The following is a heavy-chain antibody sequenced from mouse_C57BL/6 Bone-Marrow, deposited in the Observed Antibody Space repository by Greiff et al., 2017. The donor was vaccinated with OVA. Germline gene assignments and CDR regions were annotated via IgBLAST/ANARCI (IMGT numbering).Heavy chain of an antibody. CDR2: IYPRSGNT. Sequence: VQLQQSGAELARPGASVKLSCKASGYTFTSYGISWVKQRTGQGLEWIGEIYPRSGNTYYNEKFKGKATLTADKSSSTAYMELRSLTSEDSAVYFCASNYYGSSPWFAYWGKGTLVTVSA. V-gene: IGHV1-81*01. D-gene: IGHD1-1*01. J-gene: IGHJ3*01. CDR1: GYTFTSYG. CDR3: ASNYYGSSPWFAY.